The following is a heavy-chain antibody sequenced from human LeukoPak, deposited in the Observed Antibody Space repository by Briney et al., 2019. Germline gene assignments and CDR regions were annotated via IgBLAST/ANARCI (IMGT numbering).Heavy chain of an antibody. Sequence: GGSLRLSCAASGFTFSSYGMHWVRQAPGKGLEWVAIISYDGSNKYYADSVKGRFTISRDNSKNTLYLQMNSLRAEDTAVYYCARDGNPPYYYGMDVWGQGTTVTVSS. CDR2: ISYDGSNK. CDR3: ARDGNPPYYYGMDV. V-gene: IGHV3-30*03. D-gene: IGHD4-23*01. CDR1: GFTFSSYG. J-gene: IGHJ6*02.